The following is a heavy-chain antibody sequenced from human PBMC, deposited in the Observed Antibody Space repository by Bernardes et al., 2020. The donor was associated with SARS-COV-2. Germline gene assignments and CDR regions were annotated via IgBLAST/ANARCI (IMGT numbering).Heavy chain of an antibody. D-gene: IGHD3-10*01. V-gene: IGHV5-10-1*01. Sequence: EALKISCKGSGYDFTSYWSSWVRQMLGKGLEWVGRIDLSDSYTNYRPSFQGHVTISVDKSITTVYLQWSSLKASDTAMYFCATHLELLWFGEFGSWGQGTLVTVSS. J-gene: IGHJ4*02. CDR1: GYDFTSYW. CDR3: ATHLELLWFGEFGS. CDR2: IDLSDSYT.